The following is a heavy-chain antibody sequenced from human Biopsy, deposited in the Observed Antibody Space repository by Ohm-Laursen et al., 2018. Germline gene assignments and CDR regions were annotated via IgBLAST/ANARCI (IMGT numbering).Heavy chain of an antibody. Sequence: SVKVSCKTTGYTFTDDQIHWVREAPGQGLEWMGLVNPKKGDTRYAQKFQGRVTMTSDVSVATAYMELTGLTSDDTAVYFCSREQHYYSAWGQGTLVTVSS. V-gene: IGHV1-2*06. CDR1: GYTFTDDQ. D-gene: IGHD2-21*02. J-gene: IGHJ5*02. CDR2: VNPKKGDT. CDR3: SREQHYYSA.